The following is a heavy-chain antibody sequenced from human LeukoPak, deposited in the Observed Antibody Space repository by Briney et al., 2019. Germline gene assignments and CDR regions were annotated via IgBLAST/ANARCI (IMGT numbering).Heavy chain of an antibody. CDR3: ARSQNYYGSGDY. Sequence: SSETLSLTCTVSGDSVSNGNYYWSWLRQPPGKALEWIGYIYYTGKTYYNPSLEGRVTILVDTSRNHFSVKLSSVTAADTAVYYCARSQNYYGSGDYWSQGTLVTVSS. CDR1: GDSVSNGNYY. J-gene: IGHJ4*02. D-gene: IGHD3-10*01. CDR2: IYYTGKT. V-gene: IGHV4-61*03.